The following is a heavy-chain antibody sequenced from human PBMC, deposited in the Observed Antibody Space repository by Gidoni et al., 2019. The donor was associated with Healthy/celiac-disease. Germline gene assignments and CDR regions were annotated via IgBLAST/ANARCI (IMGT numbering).Heavy chain of an antibody. V-gene: IGHV3-30*01. CDR2: ISYDGSNK. CDR1: GFTFISYA. J-gene: IGHJ4*02. Sequence: QVQLVESGGGVVQPGRSLRLSCAASGFTFISYAMHWVRQAPGKGLEWVAVISYDGSNKYYADSVKGRFTISRDNSKNTLYLQMNSLRAEDTAVYYCAREVLNLDDAQYFDYWGQGTLVTVSS. CDR3: AREVLNLDDAQYFDY. D-gene: IGHD3-3*01.